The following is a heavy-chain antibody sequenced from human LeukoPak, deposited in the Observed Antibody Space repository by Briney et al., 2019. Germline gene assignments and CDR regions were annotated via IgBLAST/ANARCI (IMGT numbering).Heavy chain of an antibody. D-gene: IGHD4-23*01. CDR1: AFTFSNYW. Sequence: GGSLRLSCAAPAFTFSNYWMSWVRQAPGKGLEWVANIKEDGSEINHVDSVKGRFTISRDNAKTSLYLQMNSLRVDDTAVYYCARDRGYSTFDFWGQGTLVTVSS. CDR2: IKEDGSEI. CDR3: ARDRGYSTFDF. J-gene: IGHJ4*02. V-gene: IGHV3-7*01.